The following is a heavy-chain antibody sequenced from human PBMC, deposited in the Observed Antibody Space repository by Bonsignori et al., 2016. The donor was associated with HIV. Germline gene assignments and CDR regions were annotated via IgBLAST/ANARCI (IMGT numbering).Heavy chain of an antibody. CDR1: GFTFSNYS. V-gene: IGHV3-21*06. CDR2: IGTTGFFI. Sequence: EMQLVESGGGLVKPGGSLRLSCAASGFTFSNYSMNWVRQAPGKGLEWVSSIGTTGFFIYYGDSVKGRFSISRDNAKNSLYLQMNSLSAEDTAVYYCARGREIMVIPEAFDI. CDR3: ARGREIMVIPEAFDI. J-gene: IGHJ3*02. D-gene: IGHD3-22*01.